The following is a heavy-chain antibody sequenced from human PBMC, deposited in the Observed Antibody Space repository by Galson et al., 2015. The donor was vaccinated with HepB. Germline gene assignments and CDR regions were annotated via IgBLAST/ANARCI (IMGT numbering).Heavy chain of an antibody. CDR3: ARARYDYIAY. V-gene: IGHV3-66*02. J-gene: IGHJ4*02. D-gene: IGHD3-9*01. Sequence: SLRLSCAAPGFTASSTYMIWVRQAPGKGLEWVSIIYSGGGTNYADSVKGRFTISRDTSKNTLYLQMNSLRVEDTAVYYCARARYDYIAYWGQGTLVTVSS. CDR1: GFTASSTY. CDR2: IYSGGGT.